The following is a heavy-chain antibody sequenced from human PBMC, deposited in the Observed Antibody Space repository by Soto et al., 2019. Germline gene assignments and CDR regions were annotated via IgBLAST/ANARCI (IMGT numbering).Heavy chain of an antibody. V-gene: IGHV1-69*13. CDR2: IIPIFGTA. J-gene: IGHJ6*04. CDR1: GGTFSSYA. D-gene: IGHD3-22*01. CDR3: ASCYYDSSDGGVVYYYYGMAV. Sequence: ASVKVSCKASGGTFSSYAISWVRQAPGQGLEWMGGIIPIFGTANYAQKFQGRVTITADESTSTAYMELSSLRSEDTAVYYCASCYYDSSDGGVVYYYYGMAVGGKGTTVTVSS.